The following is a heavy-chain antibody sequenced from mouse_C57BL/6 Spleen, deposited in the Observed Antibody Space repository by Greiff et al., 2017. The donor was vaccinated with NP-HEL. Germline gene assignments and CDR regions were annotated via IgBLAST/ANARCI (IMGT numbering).Heavy chain of an antibody. CDR2: IDPSDSYT. Sequence: QVQLKQPGAELVRPGTSVKLSCKASGYTFTSYWMHWVKQRPGQGLEWIGVIDPSDSYTNYNQKFKGKATLTVDTSSSTAYMQLSSLTSEDSAVYYCARRGDYYYFDYWGQGTTLTVSS. CDR3: ARRGDYYYFDY. V-gene: IGHV1-59*01. CDR1: GYTFTSYW. J-gene: IGHJ2*01. D-gene: IGHD1-1*01.